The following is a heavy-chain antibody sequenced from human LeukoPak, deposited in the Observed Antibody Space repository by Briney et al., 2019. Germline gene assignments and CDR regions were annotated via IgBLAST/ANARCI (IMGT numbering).Heavy chain of an antibody. V-gene: IGHV3-23*01. Sequence: PGGSLRLSCAASGFAFSSYGMSWVRQAPGKGLEWASAISGSGGSTYYADSVKGRFTISRDNSKNTLYLQMNSLRAEDTAVYYCAKEGGYGELSSYFDYWGQGTLVTVSS. CDR3: AKEGGYGELSSYFDY. J-gene: IGHJ4*02. D-gene: IGHD3-16*02. CDR2: ISGSGGST. CDR1: GFAFSSYG.